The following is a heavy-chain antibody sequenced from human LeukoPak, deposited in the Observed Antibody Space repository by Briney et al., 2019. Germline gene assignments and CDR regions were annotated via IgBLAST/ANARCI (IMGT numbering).Heavy chain of an antibody. CDR3: ASLHNVGGNV. Sequence: PSETLSLTCTVSGGSISGYYWSWIRQPPGKGLEWIGYIYYSGSTNYNPSLKSRVTISVDTSKNQFSLKLSSVTAADTAVYYCASLHNVGGNVWGQGTMVTVSS. CDR2: IYYSGST. V-gene: IGHV4-59*08. CDR1: GGSISGYY. J-gene: IGHJ3*01. D-gene: IGHD3-16*01.